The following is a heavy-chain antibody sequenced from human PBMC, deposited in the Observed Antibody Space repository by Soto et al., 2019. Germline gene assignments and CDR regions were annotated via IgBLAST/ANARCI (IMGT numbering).Heavy chain of an antibody. Sequence: PSDTLSLTCTVSGGSISSYYWSWIRQPPGKGLEWIGYIYYSGSTNYNPSLKSRVTISVDTSKNQFSLKLSSVTAADTAVYYCARGRQQLVTHDAFDIWGQGTMVT. J-gene: IGHJ3*02. CDR3: ARGRQQLVTHDAFDI. V-gene: IGHV4-59*07. CDR1: GGSISSYY. D-gene: IGHD6-13*01. CDR2: IYYSGST.